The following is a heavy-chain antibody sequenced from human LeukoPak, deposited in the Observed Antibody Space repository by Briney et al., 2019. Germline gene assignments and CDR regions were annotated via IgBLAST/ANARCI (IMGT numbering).Heavy chain of an antibody. D-gene: IGHD5-18*01. CDR1: GGSFSGYY. V-gene: IGHV4-31*11. CDR3: ASTPYSRDYYYYGMDV. J-gene: IGHJ6*02. CDR2: IYYSGST. Sequence: PSETLSLTCAVYGGSFSGYYWSWIRQHPGKGLEWIGYIYYSGSTYYNPSLKSRVTISVDTSKNQFSLKLSSVTAADTAVYYCASTPYSRDYYYYGMDVWSQGTTVTVSS.